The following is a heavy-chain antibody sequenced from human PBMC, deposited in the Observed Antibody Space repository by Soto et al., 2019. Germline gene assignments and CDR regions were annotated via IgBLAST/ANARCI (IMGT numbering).Heavy chain of an antibody. Sequence: QVQLQESGPGLVKPSQTLALTCTVSGGSISSGDYYWSWIRQPPGKGLEWIGYISYSGSNYYYPSLKSRVTISVDTSKNQFSLKLSSVTAADTAVYYCARERPDGSRLDPWGQGTLGTVSS. CDR3: ARERPDGSRLDP. J-gene: IGHJ5*02. CDR2: ISYSGSN. V-gene: IGHV4-30-4*01. D-gene: IGHD6-13*01. CDR1: GGSISSGDYY.